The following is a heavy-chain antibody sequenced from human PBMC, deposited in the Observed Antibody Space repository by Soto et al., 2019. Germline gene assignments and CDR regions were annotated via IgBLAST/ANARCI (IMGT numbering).Heavy chain of an antibody. CDR2: IKQDGSEK. CDR1: GFTFSSYW. CDR3: ARRYYDFWSGYYEYYYYYMDV. J-gene: IGHJ6*03. Sequence: PGGSLRLSCAASGFTFSSYWMSWVRQAPGKGLEWVANIKQDGSEKYYVDSVKGRLTISRDNAKNSLYLQMNSLRAEDTAVYYCARRYYDFWSGYYEYYYYYMDVWGKGTTVTVSS. V-gene: IGHV3-7*01. D-gene: IGHD3-3*01.